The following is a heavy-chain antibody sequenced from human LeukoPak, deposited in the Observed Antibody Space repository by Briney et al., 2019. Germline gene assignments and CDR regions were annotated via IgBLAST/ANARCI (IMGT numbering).Heavy chain of an antibody. J-gene: IGHJ3*02. V-gene: IGHV4-38-2*02. CDR2: IYHSGST. CDR1: GYSISSGYY. D-gene: IGHD1-26*01. Sequence: PSETLSLTCTVSGYSISSGYYWGWIRQPPGKGLEWIGSIYHSGSTYYNPSLKSRVTISVDTSKNQFSLKLSSVTAADTAVYYCASSTLVGATRSGAFDIWGQGTMVTVSS. CDR3: ASSTLVGATRSGAFDI.